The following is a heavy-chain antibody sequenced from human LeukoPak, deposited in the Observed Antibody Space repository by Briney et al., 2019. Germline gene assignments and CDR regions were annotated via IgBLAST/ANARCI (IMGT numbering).Heavy chain of an antibody. J-gene: IGHJ4*02. CDR3: ASINCNNGVYYNFDY. CDR1: GYTFTGYY. V-gene: IGHV1-2*06. D-gene: IGHD2-8*01. CDR2: INPNSGGT. Sequence: ASVKVSCKASGYTFTGYYIHWVRQAPGQGLEWMGRINPNSGGTNYAQKFQGRVTMTKDTSISTAYMELRRLRSDDTAVYYCASINCNNGVYYNFDYWGQGTLVTVSS.